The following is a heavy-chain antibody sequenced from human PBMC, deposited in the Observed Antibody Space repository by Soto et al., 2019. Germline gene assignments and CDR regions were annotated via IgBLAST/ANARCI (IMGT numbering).Heavy chain of an antibody. D-gene: IGHD3-10*01. CDR2: IYPGDSDT. V-gene: IGHV5-51*01. CDR1: GYSFTSYW. J-gene: IGHJ6*02. CDR3: ARHSYGSGSYYYYYGMYV. Sequence: EVQLVQSGAEVKKPGESLKISCKGSGYSFTSYWIGWVRQMPGKGLEWMGIIYPGDSDTRYSPSFQGQVTISADKSISTAYLQWSSLKASATAMYYCARHSYGSGSYYYYYGMYVWGQGNTDTVSS.